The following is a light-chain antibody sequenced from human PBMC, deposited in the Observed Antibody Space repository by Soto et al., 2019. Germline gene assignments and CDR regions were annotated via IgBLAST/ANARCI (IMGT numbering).Light chain of an antibody. V-gene: IGKV1-5*01. Sequence: DVQMTQSPSTLSASVGDRVTITCRASQSLNNDLAWYQQKPGKAPNLSIYDASTLERGVPSRFSGTGSGTEFTLAISSLQPDDFATYYCQQYHRSSVTFGQGTRLETK. CDR2: DAS. CDR1: QSLNND. J-gene: IGKJ5*01. CDR3: QQYHRSSVT.